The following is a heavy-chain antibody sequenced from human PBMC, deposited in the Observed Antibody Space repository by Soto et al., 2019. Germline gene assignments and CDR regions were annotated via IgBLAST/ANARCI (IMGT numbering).Heavy chain of an antibody. J-gene: IGHJ4*02. Sequence: QVQLVQSGAEVKKPGASVKVSCKASGYTFTSYAMHWVRQAPGQRLEWMGWINAGNGNTKYSQKFQGRVTLTRDTSASTAYMELSSLRSEDTAVYYCARQGPVPTAGPTHVVTASYFDYWGQGTLVTVSS. CDR2: INAGNGNT. CDR3: ARQGPVPTAGPTHVVTASYFDY. D-gene: IGHD2-21*02. CDR1: GYTFTSYA. V-gene: IGHV1-3*01.